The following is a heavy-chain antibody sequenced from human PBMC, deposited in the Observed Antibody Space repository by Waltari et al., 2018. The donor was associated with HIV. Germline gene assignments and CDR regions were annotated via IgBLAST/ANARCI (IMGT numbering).Heavy chain of an antibody. CDR3: ARMGQTDDILTGHHY. D-gene: IGHD3-9*01. CDR2: IYYSGRT. V-gene: IGHV4-39*01. CDR1: GGSISSSSYY. Sequence: QLHLQESGPGLVKPSETLSLTCTVSGGSISSSSYYWGWIRQPPEKGLEWIGSIYYSGRTYYTPTLKSRVIISVDTSKTQFSVKLSSVTAADTAVYYCARMGQTDDILTGHHYWGQGTLVTVSS. J-gene: IGHJ4*02.